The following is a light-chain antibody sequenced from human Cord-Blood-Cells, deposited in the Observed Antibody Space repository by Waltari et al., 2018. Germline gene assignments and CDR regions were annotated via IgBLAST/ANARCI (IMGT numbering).Light chain of an antibody. CDR1: NLRDTY. V-gene: IGLV3-1*01. Sequence: SYDLTQPPSVSVSPGQTATIPCSGLNLRDTYACWYQQKPGQSPVLVIYQDSKRPSGIPERFSGSNSGNTATLTISGTQAMDEADYYCQAWDSSTAVFGTGTKVTVL. CDR3: QAWDSSTAV. J-gene: IGLJ1*01. CDR2: QDS.